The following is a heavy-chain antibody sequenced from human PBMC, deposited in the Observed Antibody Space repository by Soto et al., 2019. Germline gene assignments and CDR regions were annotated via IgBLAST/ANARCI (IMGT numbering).Heavy chain of an antibody. CDR1: VFTFSSYA. CDR2: ISGSGGST. Sequence: WWSLRLSCSASVFTFSSYAMSWFRQAPGKGLEWVSAISGSGGSTYYADSVKGRFTISRDNSKNTLYLQMNSLRAEDTAVYYCAKDFLWFGEFSSFDYWGQGTLVTVSS. CDR3: AKDFLWFGEFSSFDY. V-gene: IGHV3-23*01. J-gene: IGHJ4*02. D-gene: IGHD3-10*01.